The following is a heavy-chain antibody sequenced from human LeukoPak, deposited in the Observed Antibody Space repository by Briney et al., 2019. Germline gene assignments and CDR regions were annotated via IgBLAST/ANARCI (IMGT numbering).Heavy chain of an antibody. CDR3: VRGGWELDY. CDR2: IKEDRTAD. Sequence: GGSLRLSCAASGFSVRDFWMAWVRQAPGKGLEWVAHIKEDRTADYYVDSVKGRFTISKDDGKNSLHLQMNSLRVEDTAVYSCVRGGWELDYWGQGTLVTVSS. CDR1: GFSVRDFW. J-gene: IGHJ4*02. V-gene: IGHV3-7*01. D-gene: IGHD4-23*01.